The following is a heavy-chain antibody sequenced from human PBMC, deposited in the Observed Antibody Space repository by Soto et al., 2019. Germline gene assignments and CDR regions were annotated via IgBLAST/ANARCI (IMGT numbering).Heavy chain of an antibody. CDR2: IYSGGST. CDR3: ARDRVNWNDVSRKLGAFDI. J-gene: IGHJ3*02. V-gene: IGHV3-66*01. CDR1: GFTVSSNY. Sequence: EVQLVESGGGLVQPGGSLRLSCAASGFTVSSNYMSWVRQAPGKGLEWVSVIYSGGSTYYADSVKGRFTISRDNSKNTRYLQMNSLRAEDTAVFYCARDRVNWNDVSRKLGAFDIWGQGTMVTVSS. D-gene: IGHD1-20*01.